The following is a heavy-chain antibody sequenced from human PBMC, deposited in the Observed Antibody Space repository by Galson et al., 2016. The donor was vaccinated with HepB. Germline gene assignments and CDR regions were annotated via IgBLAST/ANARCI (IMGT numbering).Heavy chain of an antibody. CDR2: VYSSGRNNY. J-gene: IGHJ6*02. Sequence: ETLSLTCSVSSGSISGHYWGWIRQPPGKGLEWIGYVYSSGRNNYNYNPSLKSRVTILVDMSTNQFSLTLTSVTAADTAVYYCARVVGRGTSWYDVWGRGPTFIVSS. CDR3: ARVVGRGTSWYDV. V-gene: IGHV4-59*11. D-gene: IGHD3-10*01. CDR1: SGSISGHY.